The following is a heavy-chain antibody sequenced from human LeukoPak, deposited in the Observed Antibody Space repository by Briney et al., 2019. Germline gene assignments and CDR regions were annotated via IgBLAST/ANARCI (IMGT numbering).Heavy chain of an antibody. V-gene: IGHV3-21*01. CDR1: GFSFSSYS. J-gene: IGHJ5*02. Sequence: GGSLRLSCAASGFSFSSYSMNWVRQAPGKGLEWVSSISSSSSYIYYADSVKGRLTISRDNAKNSLYLQMNSLRAEDTAVYYCARANPGPFDPWGQGTLVTVSS. CDR3: ARANPGPFDP. CDR2: ISSSSSYI.